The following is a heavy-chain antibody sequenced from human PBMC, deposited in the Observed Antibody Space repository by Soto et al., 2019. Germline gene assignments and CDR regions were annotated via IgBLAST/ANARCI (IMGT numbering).Heavy chain of an antibody. Sequence: SETLSLTCTVSGGSISSSSYYWGWIRQPPGKGLEWIGSIYYSGSTYYNPSLKSRVTISVDTSKNQFSLKLSSVTAADTAVYYCARPRLVQLDRRDYYGMDVWGQGTTVTVSS. V-gene: IGHV4-39*01. CDR1: GGSISSSSYY. D-gene: IGHD1-1*01. CDR3: ARPRLVQLDRRDYYGMDV. J-gene: IGHJ6*02. CDR2: IYYSGST.